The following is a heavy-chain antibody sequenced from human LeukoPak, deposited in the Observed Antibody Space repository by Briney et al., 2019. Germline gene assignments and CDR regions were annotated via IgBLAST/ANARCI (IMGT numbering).Heavy chain of an antibody. D-gene: IGHD3-16*01. CDR2: ISYDENNK. CDR1: GFSISGYA. J-gene: IGHJ4*02. CDR3: ARGAPVDY. V-gene: IGHV3-30*04. Sequence: GGSLRLSCAASGFSISGYAMYWVRQAPGKGLEWVAVISYDENNKYYADSVKGRFTISRDDSKNTLYLQMSSLRAEDTAVYYCARGAPVDYWGQGTLVTVSS.